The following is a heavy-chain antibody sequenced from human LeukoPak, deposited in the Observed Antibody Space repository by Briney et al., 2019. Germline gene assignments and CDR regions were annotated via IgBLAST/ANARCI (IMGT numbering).Heavy chain of an antibody. CDR3: AKVRSAMIVVYSAFDI. J-gene: IGHJ3*02. CDR2: ISGSGGST. V-gene: IGHV3-23*01. Sequence: SCKASGGTFSSYAMSWVRQAPGKGLEWVSAISGSGGSTYYADSVKGRFTISRDNSKNTLYLQMNSLRAEDTAVYYCAKVRSAMIVVYSAFDIWGQGAMVTVSS. CDR1: GGTFSSYA. D-gene: IGHD3-22*01.